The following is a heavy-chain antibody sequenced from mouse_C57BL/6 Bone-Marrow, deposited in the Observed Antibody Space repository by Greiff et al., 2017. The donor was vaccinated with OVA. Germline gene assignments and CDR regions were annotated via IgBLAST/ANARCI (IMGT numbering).Heavy chain of an antibody. CDR3: TPGGFDY. Sequence: EVQLVESGAELVRPGASVTLSCTASGFTIKDDYMHWVKQRPEQGLEWIGWIDPENGDTEYDSKFQGKATITADTSSNTAYLQLSSLTSEDTAVYYCTPGGFDYWGQGTTLTVSS. CDR1: GFTIKDDY. J-gene: IGHJ2*01. CDR2: IDPENGDT. V-gene: IGHV14-4*01.